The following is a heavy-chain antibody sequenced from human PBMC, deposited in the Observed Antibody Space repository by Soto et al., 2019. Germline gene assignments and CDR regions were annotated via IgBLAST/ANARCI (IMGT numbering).Heavy chain of an antibody. CDR1: GFNISGYA. CDR2: ISGSGGST. J-gene: IGHJ4*02. CDR3: AKDHRPTYYYDSSGYYYDY. V-gene: IGHV3-23*01. D-gene: IGHD3-22*01. Sequence: GGSKILSCAASGFNISGYARSWVRKDTGKGLEWVSAISGSGGSTYYADSVKGRFTISRDNSKNTLYLQMNSLRAEDTAVYYCAKDHRPTYYYDSSGYYYDYWGQGTLVTVSS.